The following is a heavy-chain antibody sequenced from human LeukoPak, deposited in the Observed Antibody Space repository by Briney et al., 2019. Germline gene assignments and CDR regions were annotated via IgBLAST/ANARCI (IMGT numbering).Heavy chain of an antibody. CDR1: GFTFSSYS. CDR2: ISSSSSTI. CDR3: ARDPVTGWYFDL. D-gene: IGHD2-21*02. V-gene: IGHV3-48*01. Sequence: GGSLRLPCAASGFTFSSYSMNWVRQAPGKGLEWVSYISSSSSTIYYADSVKGRFTISRDNAKNSLYLQMNSLRAEDTAVYYCARDPVTGWYFDLWGRGALVTVSS. J-gene: IGHJ2*01.